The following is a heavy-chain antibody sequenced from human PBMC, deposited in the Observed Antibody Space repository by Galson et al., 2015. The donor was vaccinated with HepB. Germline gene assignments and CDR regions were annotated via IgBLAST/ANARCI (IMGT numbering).Heavy chain of an antibody. CDR1: GFTFSSYW. D-gene: IGHD6-25*01. J-gene: IGHJ3*02. CDR2: IMPDGSEK. CDR3: VRDVAAAVVGSFDI. Sequence: SLRLSCAASGFTFSSYWMSWVRQAPGKGLQWVANIMPDGSEKYYVDSVKGRFTISRDNAKNSLYLQVNSPRAEDTAIYYCVRDVAAAVVGSFDIWGQGTMVTVSS. V-gene: IGHV3-7*01.